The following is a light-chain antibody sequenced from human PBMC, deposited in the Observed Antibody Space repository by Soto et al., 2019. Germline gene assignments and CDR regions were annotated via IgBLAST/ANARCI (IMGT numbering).Light chain of an antibody. CDR3: SSYTSSSTHVV. V-gene: IGLV2-14*01. CDR1: SSDVGGYNF. CDR2: DVS. Sequence: QSVLTQPASVSGSPGQSITISCTGTSSDVGGYNFVSWYQQHPGKAPKLMIYDVSNRPSGVSNRFSGSKSVNTASLTISGLQAEDEANYYCSSYTSSSTHVVFGGGTKVTVL. J-gene: IGLJ2*01.